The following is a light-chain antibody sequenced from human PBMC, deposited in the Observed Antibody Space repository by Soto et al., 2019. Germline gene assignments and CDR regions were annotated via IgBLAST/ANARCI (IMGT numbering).Light chain of an antibody. CDR1: SSDVGGYNY. CDR3: SSYAGSNNFPYV. V-gene: IGLV2-8*01. J-gene: IGLJ1*01. Sequence: QSVLTQPPSASGSPGQSVTISCTGTSSDVGGYNYVSWYQPHPGKAPKLIVYEVSKRPSGVPDRFSGSKSGNTASLTVSGLQAEDEADYYCSSYAGSNNFPYVFGTGTKVTVL. CDR2: EVS.